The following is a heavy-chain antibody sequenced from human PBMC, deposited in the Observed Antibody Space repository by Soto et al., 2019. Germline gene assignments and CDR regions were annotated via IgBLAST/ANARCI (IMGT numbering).Heavy chain of an antibody. J-gene: IGHJ6*02. D-gene: IGHD6-13*01. CDR2: IYSGGST. V-gene: IGHV3-53*01. Sequence: GGSLRLSCAASGFTVSSNYMSWVHQAPEKGLEWVSVIYSGGSTYYADSVKGRFTISRDNSKNTLYLQMNSLRAEDTAVYYCARDFAAAGYYYYGMDVWGQGTTVTVSS. CDR1: GFTVSSNY. CDR3: ARDFAAAGYYYYGMDV.